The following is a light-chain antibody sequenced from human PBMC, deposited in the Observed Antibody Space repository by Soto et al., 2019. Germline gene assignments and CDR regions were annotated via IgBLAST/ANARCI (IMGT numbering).Light chain of an antibody. CDR3: QQYGKLPRT. CDR2: GAS. Sequence: EIVLTQSPGTLSLSPGERATLSCRASQSVSSSYLAWYQQKPGQAPRLLIFGASRRATGIPDRFSGSGSGTNFTLTISRLDPEDFAVYYCQQYGKLPRTFGQGTKVDIK. V-gene: IGKV3-20*01. CDR1: QSVSSSY. J-gene: IGKJ1*01.